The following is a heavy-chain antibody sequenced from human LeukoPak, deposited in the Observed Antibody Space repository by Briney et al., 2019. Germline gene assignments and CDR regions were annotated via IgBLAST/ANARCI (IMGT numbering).Heavy chain of an antibody. Sequence: AGGSLRLSCAVSGFTFSNFWMSWVRQAPGRGLEWVANIHPEGNEKYHVESVKGRFTISRDNAKNLLFLQMNGLRVEDTAVYYCARGYDFSWDHWGQGTLVTVSS. J-gene: IGHJ4*02. CDR2: IHPEGNEK. CDR1: GFTFSNFW. CDR3: ARGYDFSWDH. D-gene: IGHD2/OR15-2a*01. V-gene: IGHV3-7*04.